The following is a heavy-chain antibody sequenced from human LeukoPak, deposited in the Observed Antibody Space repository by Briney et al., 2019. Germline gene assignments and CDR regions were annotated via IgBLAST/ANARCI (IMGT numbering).Heavy chain of an antibody. V-gene: IGHV3-13*01. Sequence: GGSLRLSYTASGFTLGSHDMHWVRQIPGQGLEWVAAVSSGFHAFFADSVQGRFTVSREDARNSLYLQMNSLRAGDTAVYYCVREARGYHYTYFDYWGQGTLVTVSS. CDR2: VSSGFHA. CDR1: GFTLGSHD. D-gene: IGHD5-18*01. J-gene: IGHJ4*02. CDR3: VREARGYHYTYFDY.